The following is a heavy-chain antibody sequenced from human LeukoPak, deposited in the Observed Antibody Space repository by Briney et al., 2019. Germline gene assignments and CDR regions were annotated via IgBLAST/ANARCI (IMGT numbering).Heavy chain of an antibody. V-gene: IGHV1-18*04. CDR3: TRDHCRGDNCPSYDY. J-gene: IGHJ4*02. CDR1: GYTFTSFG. Sequence: ASVKVSCKPSGYTFTSFGISWVRQAPGQGLEWMGWIGAYNGDTNYAQKFQGRVTMTTDTSTSTAYMDLRSLRSDDTAVYYCTRDHCRGDNCPSYDYWGQGTLVTVSS. CDR2: IGAYNGDT. D-gene: IGHD2-15*01.